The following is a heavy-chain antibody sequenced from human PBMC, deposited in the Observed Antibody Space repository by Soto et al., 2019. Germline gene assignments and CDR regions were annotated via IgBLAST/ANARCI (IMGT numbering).Heavy chain of an antibody. D-gene: IGHD5-18*01. Sequence: SVKVSCKASGGTFSSYTISWVRQAPGQGLEWMGRIIPILGIANYAQKFQGRVTITADKSTSTAYMELSSLRSEDTAVYYCARDLAGKNVDTAMPPYYYYMDVWGKGTTVTVSS. J-gene: IGHJ6*03. CDR2: IIPILGIA. CDR3: ARDLAGKNVDTAMPPYYYYMDV. V-gene: IGHV1-69*04. CDR1: GGTFSSYT.